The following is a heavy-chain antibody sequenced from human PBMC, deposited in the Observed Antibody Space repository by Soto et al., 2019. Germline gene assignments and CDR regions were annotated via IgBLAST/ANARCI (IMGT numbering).Heavy chain of an antibody. CDR3: ARTRSFTLGFYYDGMDV. V-gene: IGHV5-51*01. J-gene: IGHJ6*02. CDR2: IYPGDSDT. D-gene: IGHD6-6*01. Sequence: LVESLKISCHGSGYSLASYWIGWVRQMPWKDLEWMGIIYPGDSDTRYSPSFQGQVTISADKSLRTAYLQWTSLKASDTALYYCARTRSFTLGFYYDGMDVWGQGTTVTVSS. CDR1: GYSLASYW.